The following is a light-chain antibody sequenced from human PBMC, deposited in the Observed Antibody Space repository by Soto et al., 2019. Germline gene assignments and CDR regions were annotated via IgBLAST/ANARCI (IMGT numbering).Light chain of an antibody. Sequence: IQMTQYPSSPSASLGDRVTITCRESQSISSYLNWYQHKPGNAPKLLIYATSSLQSGVPSRFSGSGSGTDFTLTISSLHLEDFATYYCQPNYTTLPITSGQGTRPEIK. CDR1: QSISSY. J-gene: IGKJ5*01. CDR2: ATS. CDR3: QPNYTTLPIT. V-gene: IGKV1-39*01.